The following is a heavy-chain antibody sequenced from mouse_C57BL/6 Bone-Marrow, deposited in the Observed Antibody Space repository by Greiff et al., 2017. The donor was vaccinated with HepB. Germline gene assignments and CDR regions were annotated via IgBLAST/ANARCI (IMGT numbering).Heavy chain of an antibody. V-gene: IGHV5-4*01. J-gene: IGHJ2*01. CDR1: GFTFSSYA. Sequence: EVMLVESGGGLVKPGGSLKLSCAASGFTFSSYAMSWVRQTPEKRLEWVATISDGGSYTYYPDNVKGRFTISRDNAKNNLYLQMSHLKSEDTAIYYCARDRYKGGYYFDYWGQGTTLTVSS. CDR2: ISDGGSYT. D-gene: IGHD1-3*01. CDR3: ARDRYKGGYYFDY.